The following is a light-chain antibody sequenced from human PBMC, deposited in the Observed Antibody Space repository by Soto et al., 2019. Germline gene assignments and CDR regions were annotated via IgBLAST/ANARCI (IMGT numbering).Light chain of an antibody. CDR1: SSDVGGYNY. CDR3: CSYAGSYTLYV. CDR2: DVS. V-gene: IGLV2-11*01. J-gene: IGLJ1*01. Sequence: QSVVTRPRSVSGSPGQSVTISCTGNSSDVGGYNYVSWYQQHPCKAPKLMIYDVSKRPSGVPDRFSGSKSGNTASLTISGLQAEDEADYYCCSYAGSYTLYVFGTGTKVTVL.